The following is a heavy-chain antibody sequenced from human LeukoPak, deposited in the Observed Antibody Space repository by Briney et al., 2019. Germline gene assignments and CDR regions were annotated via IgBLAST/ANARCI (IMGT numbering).Heavy chain of an antibody. J-gene: IGHJ5*02. CDR1: GGSISSYY. CDR3: ARHVVGVVTASQYNWFDP. CDR2: IYYSGST. V-gene: IGHV4-59*08. Sequence: PSETLSLTCTVSGGSISSYYWSWIRQPPGKGLEWIGYIYYSGSTNYNPSLKSRVTISVDTSKNQFSLKLSSVTAADTAVYYCARHVVGVVTASQYNWFDPWGQGTLVTVSS. D-gene: IGHD2-21*02.